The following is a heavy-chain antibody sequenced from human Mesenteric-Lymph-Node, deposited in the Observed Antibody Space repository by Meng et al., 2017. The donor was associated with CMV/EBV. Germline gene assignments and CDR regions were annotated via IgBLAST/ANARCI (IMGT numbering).Heavy chain of an antibody. V-gene: IGHV3-72*01. CDR1: GFTFSDHY. CDR2: TRNKANSYTT. CDR3: ASFAPKGYFDWSGSFTQY. J-gene: IGHJ4*02. D-gene: IGHD3-9*01. Sequence: GESLKISCAASGFTFSDHYMDWVRQAPGKGLEWVGRTRNKANSYTTEYAASVKGRFTISRDDSKNSLHLQMNSLKTEDTAVYYCASFAPKGYFDWSGSFTQYWGQGTLVTVSS.